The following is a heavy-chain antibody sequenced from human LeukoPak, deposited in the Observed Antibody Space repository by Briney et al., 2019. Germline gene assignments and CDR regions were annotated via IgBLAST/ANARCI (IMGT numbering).Heavy chain of an antibody. J-gene: IGHJ4*02. D-gene: IGHD3-22*01. CDR2: IIPVVGT. Sequence: SVKVSCKASGGTFTIHTITWVRQAPGQGLEWMGRIIPVVGTHYAQKFQGRVTTTADKSTSTAYMELSSLRSDDTAVYYCANDDTSGYYQAWGQGTLVTVSS. V-gene: IGHV1-69*02. CDR3: ANDDTSGYYQA. CDR1: GGTFTIHT.